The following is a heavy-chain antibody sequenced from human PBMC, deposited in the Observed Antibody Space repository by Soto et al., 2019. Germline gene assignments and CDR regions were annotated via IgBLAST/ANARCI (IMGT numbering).Heavy chain of an antibody. V-gene: IGHV3-30*18. CDR3: AKGDFGVVIIQPPGYYYGIDV. Sequence: GGSLRLSCAASGFTFSSYGMHWVRQAPGKGLEWVAVISYDGSNKYYADSVKGRFTISRDNSKNTLYLQMNSLRAEDTAVYYCAKGDFGVVIIQPPGYYYGIDVWGQGTTVPVS. J-gene: IGHJ6*02. CDR1: GFTFSSYG. CDR2: ISYDGSNK. D-gene: IGHD3-3*01.